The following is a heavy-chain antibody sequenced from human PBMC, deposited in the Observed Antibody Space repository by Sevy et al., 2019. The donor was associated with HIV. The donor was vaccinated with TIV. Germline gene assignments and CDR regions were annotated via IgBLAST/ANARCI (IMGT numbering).Heavy chain of an antibody. CDR1: GVTFNSYS. CDR2: ISFDGNNR. Sequence: GGSLRLSCAASGVTFNSYSMHWIRQAPGKRLEWVATISFDGNNRHYADSVKGRFTISRDNSKNSRYLQMNSLRAEDTALYCAFERLYSNVAEYFQSWGQGILVTVSS. CDR3: FERLYSNVAEYFQS. D-gene: IGHD1-1*01. J-gene: IGHJ1*01. V-gene: IGHV3-30-3*01.